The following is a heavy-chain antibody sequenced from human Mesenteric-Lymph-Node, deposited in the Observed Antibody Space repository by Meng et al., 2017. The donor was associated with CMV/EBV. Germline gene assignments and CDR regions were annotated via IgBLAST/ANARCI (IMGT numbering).Heavy chain of an antibody. V-gene: IGHV3-7*01. CDR2: INQDGSEK. CDR3: ARDIASSYYGVFDY. Sequence: GESLKTFCAASGFMFSTYLMCLVRQAPGKGLEWVANINQDGSEKYYVDSVKGRFTISRDNAKNTLYLQMNSLRAEDTAVYYCARDIASSYYGVFDYWGQGNLVTVSS. CDR1: GFMFSTYL. D-gene: IGHD1-26*01. J-gene: IGHJ4*02.